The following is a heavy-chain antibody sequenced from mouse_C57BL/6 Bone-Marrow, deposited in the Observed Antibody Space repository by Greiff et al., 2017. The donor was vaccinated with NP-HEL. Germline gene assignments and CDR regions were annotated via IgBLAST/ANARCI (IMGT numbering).Heavy chain of an antibody. CDR1: GFTFSDYY. Sequence: VQLKESEGGLVQPGSSMKLSCTASGFTFSDYYMAWVRQVPEKGLEWVANINYDGSSTYYLDSLKSRFIISRDNAKNILYLQMSSLKSEDTATYYCARYYYGSPFDYWGQGTTLTVSS. CDR2: INYDGSST. CDR3: ARYYYGSPFDY. D-gene: IGHD1-1*01. V-gene: IGHV5-16*01. J-gene: IGHJ2*01.